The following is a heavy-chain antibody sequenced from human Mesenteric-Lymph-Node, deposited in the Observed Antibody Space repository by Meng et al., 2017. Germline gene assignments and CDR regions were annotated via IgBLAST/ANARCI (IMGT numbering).Heavy chain of an antibody. Sequence: SVKVSCKASGGTFSSYAINWVRQAPGQGLEWMGGIIPIFGTANYAQKFQGRVTITADKSTSTAYMELSSLRSEDTAVYYCAREVYRYSGSYLDAFDIWGQGTMVTVSS. D-gene: IGHD1-26*01. J-gene: IGHJ3*02. V-gene: IGHV1-69*06. CDR3: AREVYRYSGSYLDAFDI. CDR2: IIPIFGTA. CDR1: GGTFSSYA.